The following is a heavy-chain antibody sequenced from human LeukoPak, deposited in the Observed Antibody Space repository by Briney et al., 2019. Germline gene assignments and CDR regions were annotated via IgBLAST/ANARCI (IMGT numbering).Heavy chain of an antibody. CDR2: INPNGGGT. J-gene: IGHJ6*03. CDR1: GYTFTDYY. V-gene: IGHV1-2*02. D-gene: IGHD2-15*01. CDR3: ARGDIRLGYSYMDV. Sequence: ASVKVSCKASGYTFTDYYIHWVRQAPGQGLEWMGWINPNGGGTNYAQKFQGGVTMTRDTSISTAYMELSRLRSDDTAVYYCARGDIRLGYSYMDVWGKGTTVTVSS.